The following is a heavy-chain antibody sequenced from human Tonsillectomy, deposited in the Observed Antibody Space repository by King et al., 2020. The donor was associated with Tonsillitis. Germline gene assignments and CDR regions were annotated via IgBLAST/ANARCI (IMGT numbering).Heavy chain of an antibody. V-gene: IGHV3-23*04. J-gene: IGHJ4*02. CDR3: AKVGTRDFVMGYLLDY. CDR1: GFIFSDYA. CDR2: ISGSGGNT. D-gene: IGHD2-21*01. Sequence: EVQLVESGGGLVQPGGSLRLSCAASGFIFSDYAMNWVRQAPGKGLEWVSVISGSGGNTYYADSVKGRFTVSRDNSKSTLYLQMNTLRGEDTAVYFCAKVGTRDFVMGYLLDYWGQGTLVTVYS.